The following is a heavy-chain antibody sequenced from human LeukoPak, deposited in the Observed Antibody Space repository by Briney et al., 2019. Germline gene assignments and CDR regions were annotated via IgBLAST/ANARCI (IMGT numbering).Heavy chain of an antibody. Sequence: GGSLRLSCAASGFTFSSCAMNWVRQAPGKGLEWVSAISDSGRSTYYAESVKGRFTISRDNSKNTLSPQMNSLRAEDTAVYYCAKDPGVVPAHYFDYWGQGTLVTVSS. CDR1: GFTFSSCA. CDR2: ISDSGRST. CDR3: AKDPGVVPAHYFDY. D-gene: IGHD2-2*01. J-gene: IGHJ4*02. V-gene: IGHV3-23*01.